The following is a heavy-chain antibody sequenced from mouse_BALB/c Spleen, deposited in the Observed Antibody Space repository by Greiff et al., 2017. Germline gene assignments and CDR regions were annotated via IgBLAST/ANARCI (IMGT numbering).Heavy chain of an antibody. V-gene: IGHV1-39*01. CDR1: GYSFTDYI. D-gene: IGHD2-10*02. CDR3: ARWYGNYWYFDV. J-gene: IGHJ1*01. CDR2: INPYYGST. Sequence: VQLQQTGPELVKPGASVKISCKASGYSFTDYIMLWVKQSHGKSLEWIGIINPYYGSTSYNLKFKGKATLTVDKSSSTAYMQLNSLTSEDSAVYYCARWYGNYWYFDVWGAGTTVTVSS.